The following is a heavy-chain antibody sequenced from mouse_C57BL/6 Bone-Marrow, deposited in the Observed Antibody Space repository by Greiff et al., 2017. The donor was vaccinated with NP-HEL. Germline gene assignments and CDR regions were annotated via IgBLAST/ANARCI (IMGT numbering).Heavy chain of an antibody. J-gene: IGHJ3*01. V-gene: IGHV5-4*01. CDR2: ISDGGSYT. CDR1: GFTFSSYA. Sequence: VQLKESGGGLVKPGGSLKLSCAASGFTFSSYAMSWVRQTPEKRLAWVATISDGGSYTYYPDNVKGRFTISRDNAKNNLYLQMSHLKSEDTAMYYCARDEKFAYWGQGTLVTVSA. CDR3: ARDEKFAY.